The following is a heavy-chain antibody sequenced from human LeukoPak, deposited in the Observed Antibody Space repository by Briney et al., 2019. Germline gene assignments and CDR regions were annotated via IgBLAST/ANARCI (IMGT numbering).Heavy chain of an antibody. Sequence: SETLSLTCTVSGGSISSYYWSWIRQPPGKELEWIGYIYYSGSTNYNPSLKSRVTISVDTSKNQFSLKLSSVTAADTAVYYCARGIAVAGRGLGYFDYWGQGTLVTVSS. V-gene: IGHV4-59*08. J-gene: IGHJ4*02. CDR1: GGSISSYY. D-gene: IGHD6-19*01. CDR3: ARGIAVAGRGLGYFDY. CDR2: IYYSGST.